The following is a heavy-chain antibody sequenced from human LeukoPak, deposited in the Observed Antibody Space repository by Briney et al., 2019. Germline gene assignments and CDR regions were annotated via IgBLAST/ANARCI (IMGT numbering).Heavy chain of an antibody. Sequence: PSETLSLTCTVSGGSISSSSYYWGWIRQPPWKGLEWIGSIYYGGSTNYNPSLKSRVTISVDKSKNQFSLKLSSVTAADTAVYYCARLLADHWGSDYWGQGTLVTVSS. D-gene: IGHD7-27*01. CDR2: IYYGGST. J-gene: IGHJ4*02. CDR3: ARLLADHWGSDY. V-gene: IGHV4-39*07. CDR1: GGSISSSSYY.